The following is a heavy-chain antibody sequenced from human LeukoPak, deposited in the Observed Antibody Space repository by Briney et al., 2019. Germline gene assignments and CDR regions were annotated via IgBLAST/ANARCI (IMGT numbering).Heavy chain of an antibody. V-gene: IGHV3-30*03. CDR1: GFTFSSHG. CDR3: ASTRSSDFDY. D-gene: IGHD6-6*01. CDR2: ISFDGGNK. Sequence: GGSLRLSCAASGFTFSSHGMHWVRQAPGKGLEWVAVISFDGGNKYYADSVKGRFTISRDNSKNTLYLQLNSLRAEVTAVYYCASTRSSDFDYWGQGTLVTVSS. J-gene: IGHJ4*02.